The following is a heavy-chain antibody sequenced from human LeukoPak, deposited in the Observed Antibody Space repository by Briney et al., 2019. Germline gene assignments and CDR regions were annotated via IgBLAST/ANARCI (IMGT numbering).Heavy chain of an antibody. CDR3: AKDPSYSSGSYFEY. Sequence: GGSLRLSCAASGFTLSSYGMHWVRQAPGKGLQWVAFIRYDGSDKYYADSVKGRFTISRDNSRNTLDLQMNSLRAEDTAVYYCAKDPSYSSGSYFEYCGQGTLVTVSS. V-gene: IGHV3-30*02. CDR1: GFTLSSYG. J-gene: IGHJ4*02. CDR2: IRYDGSDK. D-gene: IGHD3-10*01.